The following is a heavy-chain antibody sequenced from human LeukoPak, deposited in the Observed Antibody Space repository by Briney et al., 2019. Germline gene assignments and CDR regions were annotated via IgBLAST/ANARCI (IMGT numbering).Heavy chain of an antibody. CDR2: IYHSGST. CDR3: ARSQSESSIDFWSGYRPALCYMDV. CDR1: GGSISSGGYY. J-gene: IGHJ6*03. Sequence: SETLSLTCTVSGGSISSGGYYWSWIRQPPGKGLEWIGYIYHSGSTYYNPSLKSRVTISVDRSKNQFSPKLSSVTAADTAVYYCARSQSESSIDFWSGYRPALCYMDVWGKGTTVTVSS. V-gene: IGHV4-30-2*01. D-gene: IGHD3-3*01.